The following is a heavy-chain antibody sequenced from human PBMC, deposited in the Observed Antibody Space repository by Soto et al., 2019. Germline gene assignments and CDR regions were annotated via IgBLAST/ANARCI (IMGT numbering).Heavy chain of an antibody. Sequence: QVQLQESGPGLVKPSETLSLTCTVSGGSISSYYWSWIRQPPGKGLEWIGYIYYSGSTNYNPSIKSRVTISVDTSKNQFSLKLSSVTAADTAVYYCARATGYSTNFDYWGQGTLVTVSS. V-gene: IGHV4-59*01. CDR3: ARATGYSTNFDY. D-gene: IGHD5-18*01. CDR2: IYYSGST. CDR1: GGSISSYY. J-gene: IGHJ4*02.